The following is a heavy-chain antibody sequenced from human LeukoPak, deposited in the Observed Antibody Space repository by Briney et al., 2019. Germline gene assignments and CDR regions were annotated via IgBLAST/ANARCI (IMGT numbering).Heavy chain of an antibody. CDR1: GGSISSYY. V-gene: IGHV4-59*01. CDR2: IYYSGST. D-gene: IGHD1-1*01. J-gene: IGHJ6*04. Sequence: PSETLSLTCTVSGGSISSYYWSWIRQPPGKGLEWIGYIYYSGSTNYNPSLKSRVTISVDTSKNQFSLKLSSVTAAGTAVYYCARDAGTTGTAPFYYYGMDVWGKGTTVTVSS. CDR3: ARDAGTTGTAPFYYYGMDV.